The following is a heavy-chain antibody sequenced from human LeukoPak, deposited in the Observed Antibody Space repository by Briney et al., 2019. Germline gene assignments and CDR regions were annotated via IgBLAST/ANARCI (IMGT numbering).Heavy chain of an antibody. J-gene: IGHJ4*02. D-gene: IGHD7-27*01. CDR3: AKNTALTGEFES. V-gene: IGHV1-8*01. CDR2: MNPNSSNT. Sequence: VSVKVSCKASGYTFTSYDVNWFRQATGQGLEWMGWMNPNSSNTGYAQKFQGRVTLTRDTSISTAYMELSSLRSEDTAVYYCAKNTALTGEFESWGQGTLVTVSS. CDR1: GYTFTSYD.